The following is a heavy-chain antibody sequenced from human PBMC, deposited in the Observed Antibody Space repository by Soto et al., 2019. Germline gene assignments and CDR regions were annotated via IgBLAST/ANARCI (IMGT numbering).Heavy chain of an antibody. Sequence: ASVKVSCKAIGYSFTRHYMHWVRQAPGQRLEWMGTIFPGSGNIKYSQKFEGRVTITRDTSASTAYMELSSLRSEDTAVYYCARSIVVVTALDYWGQGTLVTVSS. CDR3: ARSIVVVTALDY. CDR1: GYSFTRHY. V-gene: IGHV1-3*01. J-gene: IGHJ4*02. CDR2: IFPGSGNI. D-gene: IGHD2-21*02.